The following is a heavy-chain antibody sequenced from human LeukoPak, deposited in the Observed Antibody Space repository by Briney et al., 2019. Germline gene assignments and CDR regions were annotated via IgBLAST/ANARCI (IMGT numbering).Heavy chain of an antibody. D-gene: IGHD3-10*01. Sequence: SETLSLTCIVSGGSISSYYWSWIRQPPGKGLEWIGYIYYSGSTNYNPSLKSRVTISVDTSKNQFSLKLSSVTAADTAVYYCARDRGSGSYDYYYGMDVWGQGTTVTVSS. J-gene: IGHJ6*02. CDR2: IYYSGST. CDR1: GGSISSYY. V-gene: IGHV4-59*01. CDR3: ARDRGSGSYDYYYGMDV.